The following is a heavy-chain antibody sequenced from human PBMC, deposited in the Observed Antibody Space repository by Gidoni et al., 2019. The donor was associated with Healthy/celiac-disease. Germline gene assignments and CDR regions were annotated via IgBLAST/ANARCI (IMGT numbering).Heavy chain of an antibody. D-gene: IGHD6-13*01. Sequence: QITLKESGPTLVKPTQTLTLTCTFSGFSLSTSGVGVGWIRQPPGKALEWLALIFWDDDKRYSPSLKSRLTITKDTSKNQVVLTLTNMDPVDTATYYCAHSRVATAGTLIDYWGQGTLVTVSS. CDR2: IFWDDDK. CDR3: AHSRVATAGTLIDY. V-gene: IGHV2-5*02. CDR1: GFSLSTSGVG. J-gene: IGHJ4*02.